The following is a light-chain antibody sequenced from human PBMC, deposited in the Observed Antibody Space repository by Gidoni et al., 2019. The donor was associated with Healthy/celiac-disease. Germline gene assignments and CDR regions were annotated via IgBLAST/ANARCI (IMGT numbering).Light chain of an antibody. V-gene: IGKV1-39*01. J-gene: IGKJ2*01. CDR2: AAS. CDR1: QSISSY. CDR3: QQSYSTPRD. Sequence: DIQMTQSPSSLSASVGDRVTIPCRASQSISSYLNWYQQKPGKAPKLLIYAASSLQSGVPSRFSGSGSGTDFTLTISSLQPEDFATYYCQQSYSTPRDFGQGTKLEIK.